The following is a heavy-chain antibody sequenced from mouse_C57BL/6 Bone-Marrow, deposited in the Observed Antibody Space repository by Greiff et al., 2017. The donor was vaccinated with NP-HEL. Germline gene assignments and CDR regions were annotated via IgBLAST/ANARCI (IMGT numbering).Heavy chain of an antibody. Sequence: QVQLQQSGPGLVAPSQSLSITCPVSGFSLTSSAISLFRHPPGTGLAWLCVIWTGGGTNYNSALKSRLSISKDNSKSQVFLKMNSLQTDDTARYYCARNGIYYYGSSYAMDYWGQGTSVTVSS. CDR3: ARNGIYYYGSSYAMDY. J-gene: IGHJ4*01. D-gene: IGHD1-1*01. CDR2: IWTGGGT. CDR1: GFSLTSSA. V-gene: IGHV2-9-1*01.